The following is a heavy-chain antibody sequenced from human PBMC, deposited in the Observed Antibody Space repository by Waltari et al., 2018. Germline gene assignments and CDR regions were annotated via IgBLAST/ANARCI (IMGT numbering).Heavy chain of an antibody. Sequence: QVQLQESGPGLVKPSETLSLTCTVSGGSISSHYWSWIRQPPGKGLEWIGYIYYSGSTNNNPSLKRRVTIAVDTSKNQFSLKLGSVTAADTAVYYCAREFPIFDAFDIWGQGTMVTVSS. CDR2: IYYSGST. V-gene: IGHV4-59*11. CDR3: AREFPIFDAFDI. CDR1: GGSISSHY. J-gene: IGHJ3*02. D-gene: IGHD3-3*01.